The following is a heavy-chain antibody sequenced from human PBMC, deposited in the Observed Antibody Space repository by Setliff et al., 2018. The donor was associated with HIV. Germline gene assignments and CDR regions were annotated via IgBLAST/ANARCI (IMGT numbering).Heavy chain of an antibody. CDR3: ARHGSSSSPYTL. Sequence: PSETLSLTCAVSGGSISSSHWWSWVRQPPGKGLEWIGEIHHSESTNYNPSLKSRVTLSVKTSKNQFSLKLNSVTAADTAVYYCARHGSSSSPYTLWGPGTLVTVSS. CDR1: GGSISSSHW. V-gene: IGHV4-4*02. J-gene: IGHJ4*02. D-gene: IGHD6-6*01. CDR2: IHHSEST.